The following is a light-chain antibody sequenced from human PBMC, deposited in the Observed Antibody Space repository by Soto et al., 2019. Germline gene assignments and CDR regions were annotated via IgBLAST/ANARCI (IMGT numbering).Light chain of an antibody. CDR1: SSDVGAYKY. J-gene: IGLJ3*02. CDR2: EVT. V-gene: IGLV2-8*01. CDR3: TSYVGNDIWV. Sequence: QSALTQPPSASGSPGQSVTISCTGTSSDVGAYKYVSWYQQYPGKAPKLMIYEVTTRPSGVPDRFSGSKSGNTASLTVSGLQAEEEADYYCTSYVGNDIWVFGGGTTLTVL.